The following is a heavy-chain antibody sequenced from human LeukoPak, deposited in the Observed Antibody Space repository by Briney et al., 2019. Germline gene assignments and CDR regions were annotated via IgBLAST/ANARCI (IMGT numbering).Heavy chain of an antibody. V-gene: IGHV4-34*01. J-gene: IGHJ4*02. D-gene: IGHD3-3*01. CDR1: GGSFSGFY. Sequence: SETLSLKCAVYGGSFSGFYWVWIPPPPGKGRVWIGDLNHSRSTNYNPALNSQVTLSVDTSNTQSSLKLSSVTAADTAVYYCARGIWPKYDDFWSGYFFDYWGQGTLVTVSS. CDR3: ARGIWPKYDDFWSGYFFDY. CDR2: LNHSRST.